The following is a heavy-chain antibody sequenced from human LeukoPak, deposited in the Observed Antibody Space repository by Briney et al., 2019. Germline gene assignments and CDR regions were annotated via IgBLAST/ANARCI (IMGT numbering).Heavy chain of an antibody. Sequence: GGSLRLSCAASGFTFSSYEMNWVRQAPGKGLEWVSYISSSGSTIYYADSVKGRFTISRDNAKTSLYLQMTSLRAEDTAVYYCARDKYFDSTTYYPRFDYWGQGILVTVSS. CDR3: ARDKYFDSTTYYPRFDY. J-gene: IGHJ4*02. CDR1: GFTFSSYE. D-gene: IGHD3-22*01. CDR2: ISSSGSTI. V-gene: IGHV3-48*03.